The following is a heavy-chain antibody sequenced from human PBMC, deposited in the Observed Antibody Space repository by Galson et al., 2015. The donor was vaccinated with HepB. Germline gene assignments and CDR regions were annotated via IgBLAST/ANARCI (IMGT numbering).Heavy chain of an antibody. D-gene: IGHD3-9*01. Sequence: SVKVSCKASGYTFTSYGISWVRQAPGQGLEWMGWISAYNGNTNYAQKLQGRVTMTTDTSTPTAYMELRSLRSDDTAVYYCARGDDILTGYYRGFDYWGQGTLVTVSS. J-gene: IGHJ4*02. V-gene: IGHV1-18*01. CDR2: ISAYNGNT. CDR3: ARGDDILTGYYRGFDY. CDR1: GYTFTSYG.